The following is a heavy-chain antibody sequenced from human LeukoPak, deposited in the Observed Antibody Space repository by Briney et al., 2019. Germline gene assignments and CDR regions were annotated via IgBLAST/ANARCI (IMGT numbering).Heavy chain of an antibody. D-gene: IGHD3-22*01. Sequence: PGGSLRLSCAASGFTFSSYAMNWVRQAPGKGLEWVSSISDSGGRTYYADSVRGRFTISRDNSKNTLYLQMNSLRAEDTAVYYCAKDWDYYDSSGYYFDAFDIWGQGTMVTVSS. CDR2: ISDSGGRT. CDR1: GFTFSSYA. V-gene: IGHV3-23*01. J-gene: IGHJ3*02. CDR3: AKDWDYYDSSGYYFDAFDI.